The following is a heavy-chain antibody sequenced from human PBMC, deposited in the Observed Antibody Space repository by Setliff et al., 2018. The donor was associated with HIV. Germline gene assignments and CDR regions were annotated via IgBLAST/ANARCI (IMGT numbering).Heavy chain of an antibody. Sequence: SETLSLTCTVSGDSIGSGGYYWSWIRQHPGKGLEWIGEIDHSGSTNYNPSLKSRVTISVDTSINQFSLKLSSVTAADTSVYYCERHSSSGYLPYYFDYWGQGTLVTVSS. CDR2: IDHSGST. J-gene: IGHJ4*02. CDR3: ERHSSSGYLPYYFDY. CDR1: GDSIGSGGYY. D-gene: IGHD3-3*01. V-gene: IGHV4-39*01.